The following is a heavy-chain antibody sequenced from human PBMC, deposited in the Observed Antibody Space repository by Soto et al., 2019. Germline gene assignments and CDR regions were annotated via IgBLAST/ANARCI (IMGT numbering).Heavy chain of an antibody. V-gene: IGHV1-18*01. CDR3: ERKNYYSGMDV. CDR1: GYTFTSYF. CDR2: ISAYNGNT. J-gene: IGHJ6*02. Sequence: ASVKVSCKASGYTFTSYFITWVRQAPGQGLEWMGWISAYNGNTNYAQMLQGRVTMTTDTSTATAYMEMRSLGSDDTAVYYCERKNYYSGMDVWGQGTKVTVSS.